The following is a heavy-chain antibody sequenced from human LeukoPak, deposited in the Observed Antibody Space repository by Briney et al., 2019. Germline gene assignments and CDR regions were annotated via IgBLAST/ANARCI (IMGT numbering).Heavy chain of an antibody. CDR1: GGSISSGGYY. CDR3: ARDASRSGPYDY. J-gene: IGHJ4*02. V-gene: IGHV4-31*03. CDR2: IYYSGST. Sequence: PSQTLSLTCTVSGGSISSGGYYWSWIRQHPGKGLEWIGYIYYSGSTYYNPSLKSRVTISVDTSKNQFSLKLSSVTAVDTAVYYCARDASRSGPYDYWGQGTLVTVSS. D-gene: IGHD3-16*01.